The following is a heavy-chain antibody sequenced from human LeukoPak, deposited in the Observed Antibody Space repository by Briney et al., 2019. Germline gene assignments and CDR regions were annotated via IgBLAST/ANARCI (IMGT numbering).Heavy chain of an antibody. CDR3: ARESTTGCSGGSCYSASAFDI. D-gene: IGHD2-15*01. J-gene: IGHJ3*02. CDR2: INQDGTEK. V-gene: IGHV3-7*01. CDR1: GFNFNRFW. Sequence: GGSLRLSCAASGFNFNRFWMSWVRQAPGKGLEWLANINQDGTEKKYVDSVKGRLTISRDNAKNSLYLQMNSLRAEDTAVSYCARESTTGCSGGSCYSASAFDIWGQGPMVTVSS.